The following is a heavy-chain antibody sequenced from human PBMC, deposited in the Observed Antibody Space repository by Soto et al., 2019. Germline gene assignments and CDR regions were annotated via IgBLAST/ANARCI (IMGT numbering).Heavy chain of an antibody. V-gene: IGHV3-9*01. CDR2: ISWNSGSM. CDR3: AKDKGYNWNDVAAFDI. Sequence: VQLVESGGGLVQPGKSLRLSCAASGFTFHDFAMHWVRQAPGKGLEWVSGISWNSGSMGYADSVNGRVIISRDNAMNSLYLQMNSLRAEDTALYYCAKDKGYNWNDVAAFDIWGQWTMVTVSS. J-gene: IGHJ3*02. D-gene: IGHD1-20*01. CDR1: GFTFHDFA.